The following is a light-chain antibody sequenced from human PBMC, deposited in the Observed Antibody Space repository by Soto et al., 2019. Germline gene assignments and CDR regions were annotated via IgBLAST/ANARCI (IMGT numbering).Light chain of an antibody. CDR2: AAS. CDR3: KKSYSTPLT. J-gene: IGKJ4*01. CDR1: QSIINY. Sequence: DIQMIQSPSSLSASVGASFSITGRASQSIINYLNWYQHQPGKANKLLIYAASSLQSGVPSRFSGSGSGTDFTLTISSLQPEEFATYYCKKSYSTPLTVGGGNKVAIK. V-gene: IGKV1-39*01.